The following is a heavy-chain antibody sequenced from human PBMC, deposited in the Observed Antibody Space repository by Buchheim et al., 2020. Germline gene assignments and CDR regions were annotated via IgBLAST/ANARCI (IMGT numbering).Heavy chain of an antibody. J-gene: IGHJ4*02. V-gene: IGHV3-48*03. D-gene: IGHD1-26*01. CDR2: ISSSGTTI. Sequence: EVQLVESGGGLVQPGGSLRLSCAASGFSFSSYEMNWVRQAPGKGREWVSYISSSGTTIYYADSVKGRFTISRDNAKKSLYLQMHSLRAEDTAVYYCARGSGNYRDYFDYWGQGTL. CDR1: GFSFSSYE. CDR3: ARGSGNYRDYFDY.